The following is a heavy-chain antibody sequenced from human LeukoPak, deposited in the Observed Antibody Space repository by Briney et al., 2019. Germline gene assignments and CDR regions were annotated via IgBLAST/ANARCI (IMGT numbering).Heavy chain of an antibody. V-gene: IGHV1-24*01. CDR1: GYTLTELS. CDR2: FDPEDGET. J-gene: IGHJ4*02. D-gene: IGHD6-19*01. CDR3: ATAWFYSSGWYSDY. Sequence: ASVKVSCKVPGYTLTELSMHWVRQAPGKGLAWMGDFDPEDGETIYAQKFQGRVTMTEDTCTDTAYMELSSLRSEDTAVYYCATAWFYSSGWYSDYWGQGTLVTVSS.